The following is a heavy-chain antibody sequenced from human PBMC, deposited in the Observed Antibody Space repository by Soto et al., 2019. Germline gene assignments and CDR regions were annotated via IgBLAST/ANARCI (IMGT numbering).Heavy chain of an antibody. CDR3: ARGVTFGGVIAPRFDP. Sequence: SDTLSLSYPSAGCSISSGGYYWSWIRPHPGKDLEWIGYIHNSGTTYYIPPLKSRVTMSVDTSKNQLSLKVTSVTAADTAVYYCARGVTFGGVIAPRFDPWGQGTQVNVSS. CDR2: IHNSGTT. J-gene: IGHJ5*02. V-gene: IGHV4-31*03. D-gene: IGHD3-16*02. CDR1: GCSISSGGYY.